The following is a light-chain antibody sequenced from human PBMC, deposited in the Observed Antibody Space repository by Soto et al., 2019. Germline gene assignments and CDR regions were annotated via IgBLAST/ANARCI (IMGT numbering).Light chain of an antibody. Sequence: ETVLTQSPGTLSLSPGERATLSCRASQSVIRYLAWYQQKAGQAPRLLIYDASTRATGIPDRFSGSGSGTDFTLTISRLEPEDFAVYYCQHYGTLPLTFGGGTKVEI. CDR2: DAS. J-gene: IGKJ4*01. CDR3: QHYGTLPLT. V-gene: IGKV3-20*01. CDR1: QSVIRY.